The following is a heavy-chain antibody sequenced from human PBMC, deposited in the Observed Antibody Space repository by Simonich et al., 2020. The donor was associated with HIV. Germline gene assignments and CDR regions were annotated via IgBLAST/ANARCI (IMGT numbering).Heavy chain of an antibody. Sequence: QVQLQQWGAGLLKPSETLSLTCAVYGGSFSGYYWSWIRQPPGKGLEWIGEINNSGSTNYNPPLKSRVTISVDTSKNQFSLKLSSVTAADTAVYYCARLTAGGLGEYFQHWGQGTLVTVSS. CDR2: INNSGST. D-gene: IGHD6-13*01. CDR3: ARLTAGGLGEYFQH. J-gene: IGHJ1*01. V-gene: IGHV4-34*01. CDR1: GGSFSGYY.